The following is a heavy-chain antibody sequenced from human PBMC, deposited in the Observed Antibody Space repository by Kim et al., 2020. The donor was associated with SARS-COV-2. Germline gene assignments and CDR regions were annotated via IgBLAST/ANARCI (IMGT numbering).Heavy chain of an antibody. D-gene: IGHD3-9*01. V-gene: IGHV3-30*04. Sequence: GGSLRLSCAASGFTFSSYAMHWVRQAPGKGLEWVAVISYDGSNKYYADSVKGRFTISRDNSKNTLYLQMNSLRAEDTAVYYCARDHQYYDILTGYWFGTEQHYYYYGMDVWGQGTTVTVSS. J-gene: IGHJ6*02. CDR3: ARDHQYYDILTGYWFGTEQHYYYYGMDV. CDR2: ISYDGSNK. CDR1: GFTFSSYA.